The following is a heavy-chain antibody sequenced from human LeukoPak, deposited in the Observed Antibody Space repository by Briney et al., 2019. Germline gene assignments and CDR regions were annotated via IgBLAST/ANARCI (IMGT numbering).Heavy chain of an antibody. CDR1: GFTFSSYG. CDR3: ARDVEGVVVIDGLYNWFDP. J-gene: IGHJ5*02. D-gene: IGHD2-21*01. Sequence: PGGSLRLSCAASGFTFSSYGMHWVRQAPGKGLEWVAFIRYDGSNKYYADSVKGRFTISRDNSKNTLYLQMNSLRAEDTAVYYCARDVEGVVVIDGLYNWFDPWGQGTLVTVSS. CDR2: IRYDGSNK. V-gene: IGHV3-30*02.